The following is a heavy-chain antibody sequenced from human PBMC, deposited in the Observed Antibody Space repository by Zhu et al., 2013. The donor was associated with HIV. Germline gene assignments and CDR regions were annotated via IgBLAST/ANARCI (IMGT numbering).Heavy chain of an antibody. CDR1: GFTFSGFS. CDR3: ARGSTTSYNWFDP. CDR2: ISGTGNTL. D-gene: IGHD2-2*01. Sequence: VQLVESGGGLVQPGGSLRLSCAASGFTFSGFSMNWVRQAPGRGLEWVSYISGTGNTLDYADSVKGRFTISRDNAKNSLYLQMNSLGAEDTAVYYCARGSTTSYNWFDPWGQGTLVTVSS. J-gene: IGHJ5*02. V-gene: IGHV3-48*03.